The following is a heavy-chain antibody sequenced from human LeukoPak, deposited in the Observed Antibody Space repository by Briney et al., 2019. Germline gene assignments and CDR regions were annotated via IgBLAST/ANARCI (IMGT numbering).Heavy chain of an antibody. D-gene: IGHD2-15*01. CDR2: IYSGGST. CDR1: GFTVSGNY. Sequence: GGSLRLSCAVSGFTVSGNYMSWVRQAPGKGLEWVSVIYSGGSTYYADFVKGRFTISRDNSKNTLYLQMNSLRAEDTAVYYCASDQRGCSGGSCYSRAFDIWGQGTMVTVSS. V-gene: IGHV3-53*01. CDR3: ASDQRGCSGGSCYSRAFDI. J-gene: IGHJ3*02.